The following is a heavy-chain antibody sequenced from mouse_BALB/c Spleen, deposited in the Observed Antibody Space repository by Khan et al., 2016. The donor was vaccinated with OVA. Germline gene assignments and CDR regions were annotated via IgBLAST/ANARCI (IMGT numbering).Heavy chain of an antibody. D-gene: IGHD1-1*01. CDR3: AKVTPEYYSMDD. V-gene: IGHV2-3*01. CDR1: GFSLTSYG. J-gene: IGHJ4*01. CDR2: IWGDGST. Sequence: QVQLKQSGPGLVAPSQSLSITCTVSGFSLTSYGVSWVRQSPGKGLEWLGVIWGDGSTNYHSTLISRLIISKDNSKSQVYLKLTGLQTDDTATYYCAKVTPEYYSMDDWGQGTTVTVSS.